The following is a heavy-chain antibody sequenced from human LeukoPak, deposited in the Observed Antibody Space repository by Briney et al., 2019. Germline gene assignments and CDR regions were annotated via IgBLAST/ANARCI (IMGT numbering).Heavy chain of an antibody. CDR2: IYYSGST. Sequence: SETLSLTCAVSGGSISSYYWSWIRQPPGKGLEWIGYIYYSGSTNYNPSLKSRVTISVDTSKNQFSLKLSSVTAADTAVYYCARGDSTVTPKYFQYWGQGTLVTVSS. J-gene: IGHJ1*01. CDR1: GGSISSYY. D-gene: IGHD4-23*01. V-gene: IGHV4-59*01. CDR3: ARGDSTVTPKYFQY.